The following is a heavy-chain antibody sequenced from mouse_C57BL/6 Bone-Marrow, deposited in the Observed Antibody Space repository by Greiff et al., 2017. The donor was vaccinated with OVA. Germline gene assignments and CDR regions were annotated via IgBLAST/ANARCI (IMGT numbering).Heavy chain of an antibody. CDR1: GFTFSSYG. V-gene: IGHV5-6*02. CDR2: ISSGGSYT. J-gene: IGHJ3*01. CDR3: ARLGAWFAY. Sequence: EVKLVESEGDLVKPGGSLKLSCAASGFTFSSYGMSWVRQTPDKRLEWVATISSGGSYTYYPDSVKGRFTISRDNAKNTLYLQMSSLKSEDTAMYYCARLGAWFAYWGQGTLVTVSA.